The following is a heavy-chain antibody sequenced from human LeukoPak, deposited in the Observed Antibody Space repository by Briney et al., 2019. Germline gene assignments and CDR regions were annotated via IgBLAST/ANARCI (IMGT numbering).Heavy chain of an antibody. Sequence: GGTLRLSCAASGFTFSSYGMSWVRQAPGKGLEWVSSISDNGASTHYADSVKGRFIISRDNSKNTLSLQMNSLRVEDTALYYCAKDQLRYFDSYFDSWGQGTLVTVSS. CDR3: AKDQLRYFDSYFDS. CDR2: ISDNGAST. CDR1: GFTFSSYG. J-gene: IGHJ4*02. V-gene: IGHV3-23*01. D-gene: IGHD3-9*01.